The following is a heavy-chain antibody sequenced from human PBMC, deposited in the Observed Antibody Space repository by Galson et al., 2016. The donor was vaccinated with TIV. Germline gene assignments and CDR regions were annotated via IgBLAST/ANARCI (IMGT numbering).Heavy chain of an antibody. Sequence: SLRLSCAVSGFTFSDYYMVWVRQAPGKGLQWVSYISSTGFLTNYADSVKGRFTVSRDNAKDSVFLQMNSLTAEDTAGYYCARGSLDLWGQGTLVTVSS. V-gene: IGHV3-11*05. CDR1: GFTFSDYY. CDR2: ISSTGFLT. J-gene: IGHJ5*02. CDR3: ARGSLDL.